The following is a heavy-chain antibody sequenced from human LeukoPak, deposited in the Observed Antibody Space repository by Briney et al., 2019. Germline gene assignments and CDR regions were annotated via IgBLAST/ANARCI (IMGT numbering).Heavy chain of an antibody. CDR1: GYTLTELS. J-gene: IGHJ4*02. CDR2: LYPGGDRA. CDR3: ASEVPRTSRFDH. D-gene: IGHD2-8*01. Sequence: GASVKVSCKVSGYTLTELSMHWVRQAPGQGLEWMAVLYPGGDRAIYAQRFQGRLTLTRDTSTNTVYMEVSSLASEDTAVYYCASEVPRTSRFDHWGQGTLVTVSS. V-gene: IGHV1-46*01.